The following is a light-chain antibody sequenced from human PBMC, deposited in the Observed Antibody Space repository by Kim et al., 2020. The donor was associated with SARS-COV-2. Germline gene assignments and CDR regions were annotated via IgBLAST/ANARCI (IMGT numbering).Light chain of an antibody. J-gene: IGLJ1*01. CDR1: SLRSYY. V-gene: IGLV3-19*01. CDR2: GKN. CDR3: NSRDSSGNHLEV. Sequence: SSELTQDPAVSVALGQTVRITCQGDSLRSYYASWYQQKPGQAPVLVIYGKNNRPSGIPDRFSGSSSGNTASLTITGAQAEDEADYYCNSRDSSGNHLEVFGTGTKFTVL.